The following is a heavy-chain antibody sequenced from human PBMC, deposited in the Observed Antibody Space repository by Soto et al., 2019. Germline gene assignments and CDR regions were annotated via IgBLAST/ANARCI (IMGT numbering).Heavy chain of an antibody. V-gene: IGHV3-30*03. Sequence: PGGSLRLSCAASGFTFSSHGMHWVRQAPGKGLEWVAVISYDGTNMDYADSVKGRFTISRDNSKNTLYLQMNSLRAEDTAVYYCARDGAVAFLTGTFDYWGQGTLVTVSS. D-gene: IGHD3-3*02. CDR2: ISYDGTNM. CDR3: ARDGAVAFLTGTFDY. CDR1: GFTFSSHG. J-gene: IGHJ4*02.